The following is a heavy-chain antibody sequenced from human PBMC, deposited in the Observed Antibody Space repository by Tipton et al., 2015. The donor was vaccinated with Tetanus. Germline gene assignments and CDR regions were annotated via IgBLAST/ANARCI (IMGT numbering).Heavy chain of an antibody. D-gene: IGHD2-21*02. CDR2: VSASGNT. J-gene: IGHJ4*02. Sequence: GSLRLSCTASGFAFDKYAMNWVRQVPGEGLEWVSGVSASGNTNYADSVDGRFTISRDNAKNTMYLQMNSLRAEDTATYYCAKLKSRGDSSAIEHWGQGTLVTVSS. CDR3: AKLKSRGDSSAIEH. CDR1: GFAFDKYA. V-gene: IGHV3-23*01.